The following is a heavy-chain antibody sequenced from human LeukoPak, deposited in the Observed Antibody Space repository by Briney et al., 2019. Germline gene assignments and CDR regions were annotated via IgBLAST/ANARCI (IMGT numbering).Heavy chain of an antibody. J-gene: IGHJ4*02. CDR3: ARHSSYYYESSGYKN. D-gene: IGHD3-22*01. Sequence: PSETLSLTCTVSGGSLSSSSFYWDWIRPPPGKGLGWIGSIYYSGSTYYNPSLKRRFTISVDSSKNQFSLRLSSVTAADTAVYYCARHSSYYYESSGYKNWGQGTLVTVSS. CDR2: IYYSGST. CDR1: GGSLSSSSFY. V-gene: IGHV4-39*01.